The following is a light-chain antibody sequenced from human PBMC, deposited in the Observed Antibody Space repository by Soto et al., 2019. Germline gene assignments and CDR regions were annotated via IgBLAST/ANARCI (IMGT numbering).Light chain of an antibody. CDR1: ETTANY. CDR3: QQTYISPPT. J-gene: IGKJ4*01. V-gene: IGKV1-39*01. CDR2: SAS. Sequence: DIQMTQSPYSLSASVGDRVTITCRASETTANYLNWYQHKPGKAPKLLIHSASSLQSGVPSRFSGRGSGTDFTLTINCLQPEDFATYSCQQTYISPPTFGGGTKVDIK.